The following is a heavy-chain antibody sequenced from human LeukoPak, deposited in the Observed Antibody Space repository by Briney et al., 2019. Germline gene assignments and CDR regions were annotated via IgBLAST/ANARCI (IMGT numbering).Heavy chain of an antibody. CDR2: INPNSGGT. J-gene: IGHJ5*02. CDR3: ARGRLLWFGEATWFDP. CDR1: GYTFTGYY. Sequence: ASVKVYCKASGYTFTGYYMHWVRQAPGQGLEWMGWINPNSGGTNYAQKFQGRVTMTRDTSISTAYMELSRLRSDDTAVYYCARGRLLWFGEATWFDPWGQGTLVTVSS. D-gene: IGHD3-10*01. V-gene: IGHV1-2*02.